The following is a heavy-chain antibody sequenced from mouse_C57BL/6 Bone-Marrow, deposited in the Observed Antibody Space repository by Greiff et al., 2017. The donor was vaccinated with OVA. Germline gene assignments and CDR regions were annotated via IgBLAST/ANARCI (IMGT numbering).Heavy chain of an antibody. CDR3: ARDCDYDGYFDY. V-gene: IGHV3-5*01. D-gene: IGHD2-4*01. Sequence: VQLKESGPGLVKPSQTVFLTCTVTGISITTGNYRWSWIRQFPGNKLECIGYIYYSGTITYNPSLTSRTTITRDTPKNQFFLEMNSLTAEDTATYYCARDCDYDGYFDYWGQGTTLTVSS. CDR1: GISITTGNYR. CDR2: IYYSGTI. J-gene: IGHJ2*01.